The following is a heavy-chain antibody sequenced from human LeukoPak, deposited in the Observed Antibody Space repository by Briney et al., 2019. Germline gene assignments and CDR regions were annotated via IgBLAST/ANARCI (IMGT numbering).Heavy chain of an antibody. Sequence: GGSLRLSCAASGFTFSSYAMSWVRQAPGKGLEWVSAISGSGGSTYYADSVKGRFTISRDSAKNLVYLQMNSLRAEDTAVYYCARGWNYAFRFDNWGQGTLVTVST. D-gene: IGHD1-7*01. CDR3: ARGWNYAFRFDN. CDR1: GFTFSSYA. CDR2: ISGSGGST. V-gene: IGHV3-23*01. J-gene: IGHJ4*02.